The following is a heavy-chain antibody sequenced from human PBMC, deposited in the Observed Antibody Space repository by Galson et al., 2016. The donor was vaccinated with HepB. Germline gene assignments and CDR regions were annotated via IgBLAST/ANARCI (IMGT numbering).Heavy chain of an antibody. J-gene: IGHJ5*02. Sequence: SLRLSCAVSGFTFSRGDMNWVRQAPGKGLEWVAVIWSDGTNRNYADSVKGRVTISRDNSKNTLFLHMNSLRAEETAVYFCARDHHASGWAAYYFNAWGQGTLVTVSS. CDR2: IWSDGTNR. CDR3: ARDHHASGWAAYYFNA. D-gene: IGHD6-19*01. V-gene: IGHV3-33*07. CDR1: GFTFSRGD.